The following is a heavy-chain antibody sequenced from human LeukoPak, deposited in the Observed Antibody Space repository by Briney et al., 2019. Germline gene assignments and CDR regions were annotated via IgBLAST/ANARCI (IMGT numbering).Heavy chain of an antibody. Sequence: PSETLSLTCTVSGGSISSSSYYWGWIRQPPGKGLEWIGSIYYSGSTYYNPSLKSRVTISVDTSKNQFSLKLSSVNAADTAVYYCASLKTYYYDSSGYPDAFDIWGQGTMVTVSS. J-gene: IGHJ3*02. D-gene: IGHD3-22*01. CDR3: ASLKTYYYDSSGYPDAFDI. CDR1: GGSISSSSYY. CDR2: IYYSGST. V-gene: IGHV4-39*01.